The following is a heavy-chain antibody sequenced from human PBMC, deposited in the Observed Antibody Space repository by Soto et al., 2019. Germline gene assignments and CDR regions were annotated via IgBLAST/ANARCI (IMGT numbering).Heavy chain of an antibody. CDR1: GGTFSNYP. J-gene: IGHJ2*01. CDR2: IIPIFGTV. Sequence: QVQLVQSGAEVKKPGSSVKVSCKASGGTFSNYPISWVRQAPGQGLEWMGGIIPIFGTVNYAQKFQGRGTINADESTSTAYMELSSLRSEDTAVYYCARGNHRWLQLWYFDLWGRGTLVTVSS. V-gene: IGHV1-69*12. D-gene: IGHD5-12*01. CDR3: ARGNHRWLQLWYFDL.